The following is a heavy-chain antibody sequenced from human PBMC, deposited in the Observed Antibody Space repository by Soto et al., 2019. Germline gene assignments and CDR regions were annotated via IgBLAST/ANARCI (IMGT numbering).Heavy chain of an antibody. CDR3: ASRERVDAFDV. D-gene: IGHD1-26*01. Sequence: QVQLVQSGAEVKKPGSSVQVSCKASGGTCSSYGITCVRQSPVQGLEWMGGIVPIFGSIHLAQKFRGRLTITTDKSTRTVYMELSSLTSEDTAVYYCASRERVDAFDVWGQGTMVTVSS. J-gene: IGHJ3*01. CDR1: GGTCSSYG. V-gene: IGHV1-69*06. CDR2: IVPIFGSI.